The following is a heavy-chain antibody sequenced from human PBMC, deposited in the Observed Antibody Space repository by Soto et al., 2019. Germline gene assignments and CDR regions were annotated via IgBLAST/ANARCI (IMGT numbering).Heavy chain of an antibody. CDR1: GFNFKNYG. V-gene: IGHV3-33*01. Sequence: GGSLRLSCEASGFNFKNYGMHWVRQAPGKGLQWVAVIWHDGSKEYYTDSVKGRFTISRDNPKNTLSLLLNSLTSEDTAVYYCARDRISFCSSTSCPLVYYGLDVWGQGTTVTVSS. CDR2: IWHDGSKE. CDR3: ARDRISFCSSTSCPLVYYGLDV. J-gene: IGHJ6*02. D-gene: IGHD2-2*01.